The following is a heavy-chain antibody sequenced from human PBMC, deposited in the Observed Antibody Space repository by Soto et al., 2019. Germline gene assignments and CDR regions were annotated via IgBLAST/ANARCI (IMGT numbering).Heavy chain of an antibody. CDR3: ARDQMTTVTTGDYYGMDV. CDR1: GGSISSGGYY. D-gene: IGHD4-17*01. J-gene: IGHJ6*02. Sequence: QVQLQESGPGLVKPSQTLSLTCTVSGGSISSGGYYWSWIRQHPGKGLEWIGYIYYSGSTYYNPSLKSRVTITVDTSKDQFSLKLSSVTAADTAVYYCARDQMTTVTTGDYYGMDVWGQGTTVTVSS. V-gene: IGHV4-31*03. CDR2: IYYSGST.